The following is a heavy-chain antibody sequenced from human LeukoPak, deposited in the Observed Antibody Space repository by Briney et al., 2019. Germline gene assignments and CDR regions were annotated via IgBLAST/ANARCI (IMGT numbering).Heavy chain of an antibody. CDR2: ISYDGSNK. V-gene: IGHV3-30*18. CDR3: AKDPGYCSGGSCYYFDY. Sequence: GGSLRLSCAASGFTFSSYAMHWVRQAPAKGLEWVAVISYDGSNKYYTDSVKGQFSISRDNSKNTLYLQMNSLRAEDTAVYYCAKDPGYCSGGSCYYFDYWGQGTLVTVSS. D-gene: IGHD2-15*01. J-gene: IGHJ4*02. CDR1: GFTFSSYA.